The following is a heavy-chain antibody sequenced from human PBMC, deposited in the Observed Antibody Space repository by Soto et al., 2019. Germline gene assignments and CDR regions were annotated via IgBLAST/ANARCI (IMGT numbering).Heavy chain of an antibody. D-gene: IGHD1-26*01. J-gene: IGHJ4*02. CDR2: IYYSGTT. V-gene: IGHV4-31*03. CDR1: GGTITTGGHF. Sequence: QVQLQESGPGLVKASQTLSLTCTVSGGTITTGGHFWSWIRQCPGKGLEWIGYIYYSGTTHYNPSLKSRVTISIDTSKNQFSLNLSSVTAADTAVYYCARVVSGSYLDYWGQGTLVTVSS. CDR3: ARVVSGSYLDY.